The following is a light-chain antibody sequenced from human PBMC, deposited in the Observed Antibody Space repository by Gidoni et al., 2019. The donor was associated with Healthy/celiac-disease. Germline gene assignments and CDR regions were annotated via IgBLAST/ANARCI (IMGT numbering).Light chain of an antibody. J-gene: IGLJ3*02. CDR3: QSYDSSLSGWV. CDR1: SSNIGEGYD. V-gene: IGLV1-40*01. Sequence: QSVLTQPPSVSGAPGQRVTISCTGSSSNIGEGYDVHWYPQLPGTAPKLLIYGNSNRPSGFPDRFSGSKSGPSASLAITGLQAEDEADYYCQSYDSSLSGWVFGGGTKLTVL. CDR2: GNS.